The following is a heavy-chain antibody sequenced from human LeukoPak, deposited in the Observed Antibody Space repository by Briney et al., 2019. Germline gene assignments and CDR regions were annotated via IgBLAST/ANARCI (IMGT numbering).Heavy chain of an antibody. D-gene: IGHD1-26*01. Sequence: ASVKVSCKASGYTFTSYYMHWVRQAPGQGLEWMGIINPSGGSTSYAQKFQGRVTITADKSTSTAYMELSSLRSEDTAVYYCARDPHGLVGAHAFDIWGQGTMVTVSS. V-gene: IGHV1-46*01. CDR1: GYTFTSYY. CDR2: INPSGGST. CDR3: ARDPHGLVGAHAFDI. J-gene: IGHJ3*02.